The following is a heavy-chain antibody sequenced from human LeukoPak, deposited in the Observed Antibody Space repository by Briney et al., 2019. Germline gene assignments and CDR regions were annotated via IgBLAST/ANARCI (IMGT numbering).Heavy chain of an antibody. D-gene: IGHD1-1*01. CDR3: ARGYNPYYFDY. Sequence: SQTLSLTCTVSGVSISSYYWIWIRQPPGTGLEWIGYIYHSGSTNYNPSLKSRVTISVDTSKHQFSLKLSSVTAADTAVFYCARGYNPYYFDYWGQGTLVTVSS. V-gene: IGHV4-59*01. CDR2: IYHSGST. J-gene: IGHJ4*02. CDR1: GVSISSYY.